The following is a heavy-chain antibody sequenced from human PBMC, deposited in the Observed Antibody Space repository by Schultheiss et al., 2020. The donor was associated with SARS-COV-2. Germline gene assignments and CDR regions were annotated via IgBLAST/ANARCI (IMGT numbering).Heavy chain of an antibody. CDR1: GYTFTGYY. V-gene: IGHV1-2*02. D-gene: IGHD4-17*01. CDR3: ARGRTTPPAWAYDHDY. CDR2: INPNSGGT. J-gene: IGHJ4*02. Sequence: GGSLRLSCKASGYTFTGYYMHWVRQAPGQGLEWMGWINPNSGGTNYAQKFQGRVTMTRDTSISTAYMELSRLRSDDTAVYYCARGRTTPPAWAYDHDYWGQGTLVIV.